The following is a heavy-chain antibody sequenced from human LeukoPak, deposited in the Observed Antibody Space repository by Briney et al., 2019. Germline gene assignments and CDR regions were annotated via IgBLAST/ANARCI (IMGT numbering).Heavy chain of an antibody. V-gene: IGHV3-30*02. CDR3: AKSPGCSSTSCFYYMDV. Sequence: GGSLRLSCAASGFTFSKYGMHWVRQAPGKGLEWLTFIRYDGSHRYSADSVQGRLTISRDNSKNTLFLQMNSLRGEDTAVYYCAKSPGCSSTSCFYYMDVWGKGTTVTVSS. CDR1: GFTFSKYG. D-gene: IGHD2-2*01. CDR2: IRYDGSHR. J-gene: IGHJ6*03.